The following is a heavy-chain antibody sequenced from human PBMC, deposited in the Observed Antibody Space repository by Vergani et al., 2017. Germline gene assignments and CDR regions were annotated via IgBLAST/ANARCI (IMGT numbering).Heavy chain of an antibody. J-gene: IGHJ4*02. CDR1: ADSISSGSYY. D-gene: IGHD6-19*01. CDR3: AIPSPGSVCSPGDFDD. V-gene: IGHV4-39*01. CDR2: IYYSGLT. Sequence: QVRLQESGPGLVKPSETLSLTCTVSADSISSGSYYWGWIRQPPGKSLEWIGRIYYSGLTYYNPSIKSRVSISVDPSKNQFSLKVTSVTAADTAVYFCAIPSPGSVCSPGDFDDWGQGILVTVSS.